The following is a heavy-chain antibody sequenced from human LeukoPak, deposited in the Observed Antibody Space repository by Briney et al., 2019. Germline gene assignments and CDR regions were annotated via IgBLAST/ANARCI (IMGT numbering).Heavy chain of an antibody. Sequence: PSETLSLTCTVSGGSISSYYWSWIRQPPGKGLEWIGYIYYSGSTNYNPSLKSRVTISVDTSKNQFSLKLSSVTAADMAVYYCARAGAYCGGDCFKPFDYWGQGTLVTVSS. CDR1: GGSISSYY. J-gene: IGHJ4*02. V-gene: IGHV4-59*01. CDR2: IYYSGST. CDR3: ARAGAYCGGDCFKPFDY. D-gene: IGHD2-21*02.